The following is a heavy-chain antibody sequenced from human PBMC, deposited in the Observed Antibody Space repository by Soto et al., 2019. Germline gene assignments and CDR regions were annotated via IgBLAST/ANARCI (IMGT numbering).Heavy chain of an antibody. CDR1: GFTFSSYG. CDR3: AKDRAYCGGDYYTYYYYGMDV. V-gene: IGHV3-30*18. Sequence: GSLRLSCAASGFTFSSYGMHWVRQAPGKGLEWVAVISYDGSNKYYADSVKGRFTISRDNSKNTLYLQMNSLRAEDTAVYYCAKDRAYCGGDYYTYYYYGMDVWGQGTTVTVSS. J-gene: IGHJ6*02. D-gene: IGHD2-21*02. CDR2: ISYDGSNK.